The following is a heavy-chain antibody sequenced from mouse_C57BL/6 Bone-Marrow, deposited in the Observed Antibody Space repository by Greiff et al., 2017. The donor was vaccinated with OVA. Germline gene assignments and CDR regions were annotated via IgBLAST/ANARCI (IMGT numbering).Heavy chain of an antibody. CDR1: GYTFTSYD. D-gene: IGHD2-5*01. Sequence: VQLQQSGPELVKPGASVKLSCKASGYTFTSYDINWVKQRPGQGLEWIGWIYPRDGSTKYNEKFKGKATLTVDTSSSTAYMELHSLPSEDSAVYFCARKGYSNYVAWFAYWGQGTLVTVSA. CDR3: ARKGYSNYVAWFAY. CDR2: IYPRDGST. V-gene: IGHV1-85*01. J-gene: IGHJ3*01.